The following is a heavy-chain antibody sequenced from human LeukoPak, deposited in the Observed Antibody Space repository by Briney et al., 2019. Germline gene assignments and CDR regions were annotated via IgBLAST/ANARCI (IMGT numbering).Heavy chain of an antibody. D-gene: IGHD3-3*01. J-gene: IGHJ4*02. Sequence: ASVKLSCKASGYTFTDYYIHWVRHAPGQGLECMGWINPNNGAATYAQKFQGRVTMTRDTSIRTHYMEVSRLRSDDTAVYYCAREGTIVGVAPFDYWGQGSLVTVSS. CDR2: INPNNGAA. CDR3: AREGTIVGVAPFDY. CDR1: GYTFTDYY. V-gene: IGHV1-2*02.